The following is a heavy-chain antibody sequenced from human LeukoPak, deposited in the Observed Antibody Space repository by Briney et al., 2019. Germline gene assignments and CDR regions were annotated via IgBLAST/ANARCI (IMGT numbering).Heavy chain of an antibody. D-gene: IGHD3-22*01. Sequence: GESLKISCKGSGYSFTSYWIGWVRQMPGKGLEWMGIIYPGDSDTRYSPSFQGQVTISADKSISTAYLQWSSLKASDTAMYYCARRAYYYDSSGYPTGPFDIWGQGTMVTVSS. V-gene: IGHV5-51*01. J-gene: IGHJ3*02. CDR2: IYPGDSDT. CDR3: ARRAYYYDSSGYPTGPFDI. CDR1: GYSFTSYW.